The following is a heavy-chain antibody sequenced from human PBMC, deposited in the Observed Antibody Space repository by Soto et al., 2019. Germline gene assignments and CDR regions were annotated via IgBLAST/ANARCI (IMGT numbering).Heavy chain of an antibody. J-gene: IGHJ4*02. CDR1: GGSVSSGSYY. Sequence: QVQLQESGPGLVKPSETLSLTCTVSGGSVSSGSYYWSWIRQPPGKGLEWIGYIYYSGSTNYNPSLKSRVTISVDTSKNQFSLKLSSVTAADTAVYYCARVGGPWELLPPDYWGQGTLVTVSS. V-gene: IGHV4-61*01. CDR2: IYYSGST. D-gene: IGHD1-26*01. CDR3: ARVGGPWELLPPDY.